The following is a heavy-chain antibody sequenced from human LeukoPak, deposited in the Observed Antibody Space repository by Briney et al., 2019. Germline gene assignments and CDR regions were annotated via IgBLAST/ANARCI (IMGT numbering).Heavy chain of an antibody. Sequence: SETLSLTCAVYGGSFSGYYWSWIRQPPGKGLEWIGEINHSGSTNYNPSLKSRVTISVNTSNNQSSLKLSSVTAADTAVYYCARHTLLLWFGELSLDCGWFDPWGEGTLVTVSS. V-gene: IGHV4-34*01. CDR2: INHSGST. J-gene: IGHJ5*02. CDR3: ARHTLLLWFGELSLDCGWFDP. D-gene: IGHD3-10*01. CDR1: GGSFSGYY.